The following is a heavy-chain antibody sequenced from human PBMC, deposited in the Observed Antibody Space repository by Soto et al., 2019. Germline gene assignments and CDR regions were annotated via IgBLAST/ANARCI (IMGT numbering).Heavy chain of an antibody. Sequence: SETLSLTFTVSGGSISSYYWSWIRQPPGKGLEWIWYIYYSGSTNYNPALKSRVTISVDTSKNQFSLKLRSVTAAATAVYSCASHIAARPRDRFDPWGQGTLVTVYS. CDR1: GGSISSYY. CDR3: ASHIAARPRDRFDP. J-gene: IGHJ5*02. D-gene: IGHD6-6*01. CDR2: IYYSGST. V-gene: IGHV4-59*01.